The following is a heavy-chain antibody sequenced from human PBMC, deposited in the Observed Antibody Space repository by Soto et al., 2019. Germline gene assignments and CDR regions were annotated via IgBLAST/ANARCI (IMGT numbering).Heavy chain of an antibody. V-gene: IGHV4-34*01. J-gene: IGHJ4*02. D-gene: IGHD3-10*01. CDR3: ARATYYGSGSRDDYYFDY. CDR2: INHSGST. CDR1: GGSFSGYY. Sequence: SETLSLTCAVYGGSFSGYYWSWIRQPPGKGLEWIGEINHSGSTNYNPSLKSRVTISVDTSKNQFSLKLSSVTAADTAVYYCARATYYGSGSRDDYYFDYWGQGTLVTVSS.